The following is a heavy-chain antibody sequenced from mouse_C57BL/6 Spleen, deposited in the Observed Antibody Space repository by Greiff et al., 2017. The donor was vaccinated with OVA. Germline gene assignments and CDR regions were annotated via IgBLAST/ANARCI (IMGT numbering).Heavy chain of an antibody. J-gene: IGHJ4*01. V-gene: IGHV1-9*01. CDR1: GYTFTGYW. D-gene: IGHD1-1*01. CDR3: ARGGPTVVAKDYAMDY. CDR2: ILPGSGST. Sequence: SGAELMKPGASVKLSCKATGYTFTGYWIEWVKQRPGHGLEWIGEILPGSGSTNYNEKFKGKATFTADTSSNTAYMQLSSLTTEDSAIYYCARGGPTVVAKDYAMDYWGQGTSVTVSS.